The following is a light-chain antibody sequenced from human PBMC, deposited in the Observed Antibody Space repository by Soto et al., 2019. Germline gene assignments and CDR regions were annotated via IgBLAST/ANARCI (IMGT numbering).Light chain of an antibody. CDR2: DAS. CDR3: QQYDNLSIT. J-gene: IGKJ5*01. CDR1: QDISNY. Sequence: DTQMTPSPSSPSASVGDRVPITFPASQDISNYLNWYQQKPGKAPKLLIYDASNLETGVPSRFSGSGSGTDFTFTISSLQPEDIATYYCQQYDNLSITFGQGTRLEIK. V-gene: IGKV1-33*01.